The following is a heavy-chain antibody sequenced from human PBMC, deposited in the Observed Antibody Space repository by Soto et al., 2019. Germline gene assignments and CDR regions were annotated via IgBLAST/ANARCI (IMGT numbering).Heavy chain of an antibody. CDR3: ARFSPPHYYSTDV. CDR2: IHYRGRT. V-gene: IGHV4-31*03. CDR1: GGPINSGGYY. Sequence: QVQLQESGPGLVKPSQTLSLTCTVSGGPINSGGYYWTWIRQPPGKVLEWIGYIHYRGRTFYNPSLDDRGIISADTSNNQYYLNLRSVPAAYTAVYYCARFSPPHYYSTDVWGKGASVTVAS. J-gene: IGHJ6*03.